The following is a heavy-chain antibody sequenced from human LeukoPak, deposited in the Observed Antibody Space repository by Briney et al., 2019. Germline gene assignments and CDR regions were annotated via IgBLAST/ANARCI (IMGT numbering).Heavy chain of an antibody. V-gene: IGHV1-58*01. D-gene: IGHD6-13*01. CDR1: GFTFTSSA. J-gene: IGHJ4*02. CDR3: ARGPAAAGEN. Sequence: SVKVSCKASGFTFTSSAVQWVRQARGQRLEWIGWIVVGSGNTNYAQKFQGRVTITRDTSASTAYMELSSLRSEDTAVYYCARGPAAAGENWGQGTLVTVSS. CDR2: IVVGSGNT.